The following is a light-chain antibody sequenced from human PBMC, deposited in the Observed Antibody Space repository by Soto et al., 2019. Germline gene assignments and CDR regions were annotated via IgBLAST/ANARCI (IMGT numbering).Light chain of an antibody. CDR1: SSDVGGYNY. CDR3: CSCTRNNTRV. CDR2: DVT. J-gene: IGLJ2*01. V-gene: IGLV2-14*01. Sequence: QSALTQPASVSGSPGQSITISCTGTSSDVGGYNYVSWYQQHPGKAPKVLIYDVTNRPSGVSNRFSGSKSGNTAALTISGLQAEDEADYYCCSCTRNNTRVFGGGTKLTVL.